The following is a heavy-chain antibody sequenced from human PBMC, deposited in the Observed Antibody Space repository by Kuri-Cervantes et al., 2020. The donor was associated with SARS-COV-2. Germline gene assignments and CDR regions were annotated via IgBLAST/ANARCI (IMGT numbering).Heavy chain of an antibody. CDR3: AKRLGSGWSYYYYYMDV. Sequence: GESLKISCAASGFTFSNAWMSWVRQAPGKGLEWVSSISSSSSYIYYADSVKGRFTISRDNSKNTLYLQMNSLRAEDTAVYYCAKRLGSGWSYYYYYMDVWGKGTTVTVSS. J-gene: IGHJ6*03. CDR1: GFTFSNAW. D-gene: IGHD6-19*01. V-gene: IGHV3-21*04. CDR2: ISSSSSYI.